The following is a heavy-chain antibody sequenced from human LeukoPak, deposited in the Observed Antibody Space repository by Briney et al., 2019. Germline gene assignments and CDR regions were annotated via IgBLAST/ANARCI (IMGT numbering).Heavy chain of an antibody. V-gene: IGHV3-23*01. CDR3: AKTIGWDYYYGMDV. CDR2: ISGSGGST. J-gene: IGHJ6*02. Sequence: GGSLRLSCAASGFTFSSYAMSWVRQAPGKGLEWVSAISGSGGSTYYADSVKGRFTISRDNYKNTLYLQMNSLRAEDTAVYYCAKTIGWDYYYGMDVWGQGTTVTVSS. D-gene: IGHD1-26*01. CDR1: GFTFSSYA.